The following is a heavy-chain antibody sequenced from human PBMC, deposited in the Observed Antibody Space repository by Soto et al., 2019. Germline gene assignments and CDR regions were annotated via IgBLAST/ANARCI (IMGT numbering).Heavy chain of an antibody. J-gene: IGHJ4*02. Sequence: ASVKVSCKASGYTFTSYYMHWVRQAPGQGLEWMGIINPSGGSTSYAQKFQGRVTMTRDTSTSTVYMELSSPRSEDTAVYYCARIGSRSSSWSEIDYWGQGTLVTVSS. D-gene: IGHD6-13*01. CDR2: INPSGGST. CDR3: ARIGSRSSSWSEIDY. V-gene: IGHV1-46*01. CDR1: GYTFTSYY.